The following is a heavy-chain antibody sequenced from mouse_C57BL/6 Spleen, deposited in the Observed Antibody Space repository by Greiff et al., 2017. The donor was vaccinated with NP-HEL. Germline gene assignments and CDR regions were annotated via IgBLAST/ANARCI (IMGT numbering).Heavy chain of an antibody. D-gene: IGHD1-1*01. CDR3: ASNYYGSSWFAY. Sequence: QVQLQQSGPGLVQPSQSLSITCTVSGFSLTSYGVHWVRQSPGKGLEWLGVLWSGGSTDYNAAFISRLSISKDNSKSQVFFKMNSLQADDTAIYYCASNYYGSSWFAYWGQGTLVTVSA. V-gene: IGHV2-2*01. CDR1: GFSLTSYG. CDR2: LWSGGST. J-gene: IGHJ3*01.